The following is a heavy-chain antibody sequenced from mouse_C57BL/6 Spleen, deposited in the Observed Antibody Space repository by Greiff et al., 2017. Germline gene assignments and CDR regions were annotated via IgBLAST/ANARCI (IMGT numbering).Heavy chain of an antibody. Sequence: EVKLVQSGADLVKPGASLKLSCAASGFTFSSYGMSWVSQTPDQRLEWVVTISSGSSYTYYPENVKGRFTFSTDTAKNTPYLQLISLKTEDTAIYYCARHLQYQLREALAYWGQGTLVTVSA. J-gene: IGHJ3*01. CDR3: ARHLQYQLREALAY. V-gene: IGHV5-6*01. D-gene: IGHD5-1-1*01. CDR1: GFTFSSYG. CDR2: ISSGSSYT.